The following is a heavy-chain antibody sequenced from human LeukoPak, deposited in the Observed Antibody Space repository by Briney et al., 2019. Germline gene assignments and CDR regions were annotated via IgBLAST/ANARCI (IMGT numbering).Heavy chain of an antibody. V-gene: IGHV3-30*02. CDR3: AKDLPAAYFDY. CDR2: VRSDGGIK. CDR1: GFTFSNYG. Sequence: GGSLRLSCAASGFTFSNYGMHWVRQAPGKGLEWVAFVRSDGGIKYYADSVKGPFTISRDNSRTTVYLQMNSLRAEDTAVYHCAKDLPAAYFDYWGQGTLVTVSS. D-gene: IGHD2-2*01. J-gene: IGHJ4*02.